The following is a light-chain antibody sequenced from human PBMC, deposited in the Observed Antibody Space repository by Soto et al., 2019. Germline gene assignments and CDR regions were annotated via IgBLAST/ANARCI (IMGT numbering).Light chain of an antibody. J-gene: IGLJ1*01. CDR3: SSFSVASPL. CDR1: SSDIGGYNY. V-gene: IGLV2-14*01. Sequence: QAVVTQPASMSGSPGQSVTISCAGTSSDIGGYNYVSWYQHHPGTAPKLIIYDVSSRPSGVSHRFSGSKSGNTASLTISGLQAEDEADYYRSSFSVASPLFGTGTKLTVL. CDR2: DVS.